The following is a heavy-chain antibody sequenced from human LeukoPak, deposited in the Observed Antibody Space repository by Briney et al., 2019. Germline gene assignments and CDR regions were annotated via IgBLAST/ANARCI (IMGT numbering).Heavy chain of an antibody. D-gene: IGHD3-10*01. CDR3: ARIAATLRGAYSFYYMEV. CDR2: IKQDGSEK. J-gene: IGHJ6*03. Sequence: GGSLRLSCAASGFNFNNYWMTWVRQAPGKGLEWVANIKQDGSEKYYLDSVKGRFTISRDNSKNSLYLQMDSLRAEDTAVFFCARIAATLRGAYSFYYMEVWGRGTTVTISS. V-gene: IGHV3-7*01. CDR1: GFNFNNYW.